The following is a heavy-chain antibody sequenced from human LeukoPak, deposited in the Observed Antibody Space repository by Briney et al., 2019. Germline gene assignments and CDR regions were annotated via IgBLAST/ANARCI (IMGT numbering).Heavy chain of an antibody. Sequence: GGSLRVSCAASGFTFSTHSMNWVRQAPGNGLEWVSYISSSSSTIYYADSVKGRFTISRDNAKNSLYLQMNSLRAEDTAVYYCARARGGRLGYCSSTSCRWGYYFDYWGQGTLVTVSS. CDR2: ISSSSSTI. D-gene: IGHD2-2*01. CDR3: ARARGGRLGYCSSTSCRWGYYFDY. V-gene: IGHV3-48*01. J-gene: IGHJ4*02. CDR1: GFTFSTHS.